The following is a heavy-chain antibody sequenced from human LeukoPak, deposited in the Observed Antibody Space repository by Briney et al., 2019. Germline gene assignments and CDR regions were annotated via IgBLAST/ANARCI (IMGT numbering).Heavy chain of an antibody. CDR3: TTADYGDYVLFFDY. CDR1: GFTFSNAW. CDR2: IKSKTDGGTT. D-gene: IGHD4-17*01. J-gene: IGHJ4*02. Sequence: NAGGSLRFSCAASGFTFSNAWMSWVRQAPGKGLEWVGRIKSKTDGGTTDYAAPVKGRFTISRDDSKNTLYLQMNSLKTEDTAVYYCTTADYGDYVLFFDYWGQGTLVTVSS. V-gene: IGHV3-15*01.